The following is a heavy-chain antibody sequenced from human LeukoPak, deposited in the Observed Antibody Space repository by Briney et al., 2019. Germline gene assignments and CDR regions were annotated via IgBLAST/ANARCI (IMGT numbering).Heavy chain of an antibody. CDR1: GGTFSSYA. Sequence: ASVKVSCKASGGTFSSYAISWVRQAPGQGLEWMGGIIPIFGTANYAQKFQGRVTITADESTSTAYMELSSLRSEDTAVYYCARAPAPFGYGDYFDYWGQGTLVTVSS. D-gene: IGHD4/OR15-4a*01. CDR3: ARAPAPFGYGDYFDY. CDR2: IIPIFGTA. J-gene: IGHJ4*02. V-gene: IGHV1-69*01.